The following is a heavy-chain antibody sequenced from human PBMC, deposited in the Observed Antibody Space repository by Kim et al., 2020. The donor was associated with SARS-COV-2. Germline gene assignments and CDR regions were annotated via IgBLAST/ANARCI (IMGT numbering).Heavy chain of an antibody. V-gene: IGHV1-69*13. CDR2: IIPIFGTA. J-gene: IGHJ6*02. CDR3: AREWAANSGYDSGYYYGMDV. D-gene: IGHD5-12*01. CDR1: GGTFSSYA. Sequence: SVKVSCKASGGTFSSYAISWVRQAPGQGLEWMGGIIPIFGTANYAQKFQGRVTITADESTSTAYMELSSLRSEDTAVYYCAREWAANSGYDSGYYYGMDVWGQGTTVTVSS.